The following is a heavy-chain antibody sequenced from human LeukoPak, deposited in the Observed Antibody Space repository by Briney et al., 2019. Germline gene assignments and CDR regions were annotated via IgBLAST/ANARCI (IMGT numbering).Heavy chain of an antibody. CDR2: IYSGGST. V-gene: IGHV3-53*05. Sequence: GGSLRLSCAASGFTVSSNYMSWVRQAPGKGLEWVSVIYSGGSTYYADSVKGRFTISRDNSKNSLYLQMNSLRTEDTALYYCAKDIENFWSGYNYGMDVWGQGTTVTVSS. CDR3: AKDIENFWSGYNYGMDV. J-gene: IGHJ6*02. D-gene: IGHD3-3*01. CDR1: GFTVSSNY.